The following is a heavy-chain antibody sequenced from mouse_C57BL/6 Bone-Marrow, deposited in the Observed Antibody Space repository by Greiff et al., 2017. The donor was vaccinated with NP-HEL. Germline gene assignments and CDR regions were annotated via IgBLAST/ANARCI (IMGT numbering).Heavy chain of an antibody. J-gene: IGHJ2*01. CDR1: GYTFTSYW. D-gene: IGHD1-1*01. CDR3: ARENTTVWYFDY. Sequence: VQLQQPGAELVMPGASVKLSCKASGYTFTSYWMHWVKQRPGQGLEWIGEIDPSDSYTNYNQKFKGKSTLTVDKSSSTAYMQLSSLTSEDSAVYYCARENTTVWYFDYWGQGTTLTVSS. V-gene: IGHV1-69*01. CDR2: IDPSDSYT.